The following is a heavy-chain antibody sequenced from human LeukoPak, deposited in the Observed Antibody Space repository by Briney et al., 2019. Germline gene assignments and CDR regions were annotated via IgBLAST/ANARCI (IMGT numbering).Heavy chain of an antibody. J-gene: IGHJ4*02. D-gene: IGHD1-26*01. CDR3: AGGESDSGAYSPGDF. CDR2: ISSDGINK. Sequence: RESLTLSCPASGFTFSSYAIHWVRQAPGKGIQWVAVISSDGINKYYADSVKGRFTISRDNSKNTLYLQMNSLRTEDTAVYYCAGGESDSGAYSPGDFWGQGTLVIVSS. CDR1: GFTFSSYA. V-gene: IGHV3-30*01.